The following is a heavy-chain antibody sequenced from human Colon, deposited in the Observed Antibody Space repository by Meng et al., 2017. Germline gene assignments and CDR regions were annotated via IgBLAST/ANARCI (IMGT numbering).Heavy chain of an antibody. CDR3: AKNGAYCLEY. V-gene: IGHV4-4*02. J-gene: IGHJ4*02. Sequence: GQLQESGPGLGKPSGHLSLTGAVSGGSITNSNWWSWVRQPPGKGLEWIGQTYGSVNTAYNPSLKSRVTISVDKSKNQLSLTLSSITAADTAVYYCAKNGAYCLEYWGQGILVTVSS. CDR1: GGSITNSNW. CDR2: TYGSVNT. D-gene: IGHD2-8*02.